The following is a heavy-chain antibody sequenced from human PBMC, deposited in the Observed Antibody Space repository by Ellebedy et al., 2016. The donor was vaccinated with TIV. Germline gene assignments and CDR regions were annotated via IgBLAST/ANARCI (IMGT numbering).Heavy chain of an antibody. CDR2: IFYTGST. CDR3: SRGGGWFGEERDY. V-gene: IGHV4-39*01. Sequence: SETLSLXCTVSSGSITNSNYYRAWIRQSPGKGLDRIGTIFYTGSTFYNPSLKSRVTMTVDTSNNQFSLKLDSVTAADTAVYYCSRGGGWFGEERDYWGQGALVTVSS. CDR1: SGSITNSNYY. J-gene: IGHJ4*02. D-gene: IGHD3-10*01.